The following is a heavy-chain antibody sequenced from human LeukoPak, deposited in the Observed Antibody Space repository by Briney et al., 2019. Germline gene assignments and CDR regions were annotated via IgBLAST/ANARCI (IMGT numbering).Heavy chain of an antibody. CDR1: GFTFSSYA. D-gene: IGHD3-22*01. CDR3: ANTYYYDSSGPKWGYYFDY. V-gene: IGHV3-23*01. J-gene: IGHJ4*02. CDR2: ISGSGGST. Sequence: PGGSLRLSCAASGFTFSSYAMSWVRQAPGKGLEWVSAISGSGGSTYYADSVKGRFTISRDNSKNTLYLQMNSLRAEDTAVYYCANTYYYDSSGPKWGYYFDYWGQGTLVTVSS.